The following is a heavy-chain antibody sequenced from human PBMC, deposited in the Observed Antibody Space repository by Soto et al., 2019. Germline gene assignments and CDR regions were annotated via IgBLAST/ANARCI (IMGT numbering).Heavy chain of an antibody. CDR2: ISYSGTT. CDR1: GDSISSNNNY. Sequence: QVQLQESGPGLVKPSQTLSLTCTVSGDSISSNNNYWSWIRQPPGEGLEWIGFISYSGTTSYSPSLKSRVALSLDTSKNQFSLSLSSVHAADTAVYYCARGRGYSYGLDPWGQGTLVTVSS. V-gene: IGHV4-30-4*01. J-gene: IGHJ5*02. CDR3: ARGRGYSYGLDP. D-gene: IGHD5-18*01.